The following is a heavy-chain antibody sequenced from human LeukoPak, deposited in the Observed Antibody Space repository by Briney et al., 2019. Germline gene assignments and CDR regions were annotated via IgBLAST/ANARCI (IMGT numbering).Heavy chain of an antibody. CDR1: GYTSTSYG. CDR2: ISAYNGNT. Sequence: ASVKVSCKASGYTSTSYGISWVRQAPGQGLERMGWISAYNGNTNYAQKLQGRVTMTTDTSTSTAYMELRSLRSDDTAVYYCARLLDTAMVTSYWFDPWGQGTLVTVSS. CDR3: ARLLDTAMVTSYWFDP. V-gene: IGHV1-18*01. D-gene: IGHD5-18*01. J-gene: IGHJ5*02.